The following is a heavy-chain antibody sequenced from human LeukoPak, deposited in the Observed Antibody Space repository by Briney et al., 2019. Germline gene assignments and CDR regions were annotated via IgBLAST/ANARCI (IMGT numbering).Heavy chain of an antibody. CDR2: ISSSSSYI. J-gene: IGHJ4*02. CDR3: ARDPAFSSGKHDY. Sequence: GGSLRLSCAASGFSFSSYGMNWVRQAPGKGLEWVSFISSSSSYIYYADSVKGRFTISRDNARNSLYLQMNSLRAEDTAVYYCARDPAFSSGKHDYWGQGTLVTVSS. D-gene: IGHD3-10*01. CDR1: GFSFSSYG. V-gene: IGHV3-21*04.